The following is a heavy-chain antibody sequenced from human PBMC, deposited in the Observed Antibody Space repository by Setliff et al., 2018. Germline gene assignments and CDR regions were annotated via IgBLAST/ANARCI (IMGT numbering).Heavy chain of an antibody. D-gene: IGHD3-3*01. CDR2: IYYSGNT. CDR3: ARGYYNFLSGYYTPYYFDY. J-gene: IGHJ4*02. CDR1: GGSIRNYY. Sequence: PSETLSLTCTVSGGSIRNYYWSWIRQPPGKGLERIGYIYYSGNTNYNPSLKSRVTISVDTSKNQFSLKLSSVTAADTAVYFCARGYYNFLSGYYTPYYFDYWGQGTLVTVSS. V-gene: IGHV4-59*01.